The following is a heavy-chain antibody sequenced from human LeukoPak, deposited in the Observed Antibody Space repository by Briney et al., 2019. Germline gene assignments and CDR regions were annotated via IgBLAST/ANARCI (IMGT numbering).Heavy chain of an antibody. CDR3: ARHVGTITMVRGVSAPVDY. V-gene: IGHV5-51*01. CDR1: GYSFTSYW. D-gene: IGHD3-10*01. CDR2: IYRGDSDT. Sequence: GESLKISCKGSGYSFTSYWIGWVRQMPGKGLEWMGIIYRGDSDTRYSPSFQGKVTISADKSISTAYLQWSSLKASDTAMYYCARHVGTITMVRGVSAPVDYWGQGTQVPVSS. J-gene: IGHJ4*02.